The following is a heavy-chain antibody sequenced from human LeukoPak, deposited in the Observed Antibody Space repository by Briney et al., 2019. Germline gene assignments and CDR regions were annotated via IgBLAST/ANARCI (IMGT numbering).Heavy chain of an antibody. Sequence: GGSLRLSCVASGFTFRSYSMNWVRQAPGKGLEWVSYISSSSGNIIYYADSVKGRFTISRDNDKNSLYLQMNSLRVEDTAVYYCASGKWKNGYYMDVWGKETTISVSS. V-gene: IGHV3-48*04. CDR1: GFTFRSYS. CDR2: ISSSSGNII. J-gene: IGHJ6*03. CDR3: ASGKWKNGYYMDV. D-gene: IGHD1/OR15-1a*01.